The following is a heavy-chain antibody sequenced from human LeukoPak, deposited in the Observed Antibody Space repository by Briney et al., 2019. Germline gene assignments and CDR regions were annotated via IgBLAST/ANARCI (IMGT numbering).Heavy chain of an antibody. CDR2: VYYSGNT. D-gene: IGHD6-13*01. J-gene: IGHJ4*02. V-gene: IGHV4-59*12. CDR1: GGSISSYY. CDR3: ARKTAAGTYYFDY. Sequence: PSETLSLTCTVSGGSISSYYWSWIRQPPGKGLEWIGYVYYSGNTNYNPSLKSRVTISVDKSKNQFSLKLSSVTAADTAVYYCARKTAAGTYYFDYWGQGILVTVSS.